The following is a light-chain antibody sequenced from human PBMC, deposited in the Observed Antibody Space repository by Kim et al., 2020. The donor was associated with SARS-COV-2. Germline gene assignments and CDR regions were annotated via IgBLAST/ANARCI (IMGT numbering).Light chain of an antibody. V-gene: IGLV4-69*01. CDR2: LNSDGSH. CDR3: QTWGTGSNWV. Sequence: QLVLTQSPSASASLGASVKLTCTLSSGHSSYAIAWHQQLPEKGPRYLMKLNSDGSHSKGDGIPDRFSGSSSGAERYLTISSLQSEDEADYYCQTWGTGSNWVFGGGTQLTVL. J-gene: IGLJ3*02. CDR1: SGHSSYA.